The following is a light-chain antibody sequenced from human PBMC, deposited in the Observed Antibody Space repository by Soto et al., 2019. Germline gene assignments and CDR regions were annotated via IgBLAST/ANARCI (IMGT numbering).Light chain of an antibody. CDR1: SSGVGSYNV. V-gene: IGLV2-14*03. J-gene: IGLJ1*01. Sequence: QSVLTQPASVSGSPGQSIAIPCSGTSSGVGSYNVVSWYQQHPGKAPKLVIYDVSNRPSGVSPRFSGAKSGNTASLTIAGLQAEDEADYYCSSYTRRSTYVFGTGTRSPS. CDR3: SSYTRRSTYV. CDR2: DVS.